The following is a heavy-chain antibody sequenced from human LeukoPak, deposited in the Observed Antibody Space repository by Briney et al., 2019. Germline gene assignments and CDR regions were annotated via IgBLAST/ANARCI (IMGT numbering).Heavy chain of an antibody. V-gene: IGHV3-23*01. CDR1: GFTFSSYA. CDR3: ARKWGATTGDY. J-gene: IGHJ4*02. D-gene: IGHD1-26*01. Sequence: GGSPRLSCAASGFTFSSYAMSWVRQAPGKGLEWVSAISGSGGSTYYADSVKGRFTISRDNSKNTLYLQMNSLRAEDTAVYYCARKWGATTGDYWGQGTLVTVSS. CDR2: ISGSGGST.